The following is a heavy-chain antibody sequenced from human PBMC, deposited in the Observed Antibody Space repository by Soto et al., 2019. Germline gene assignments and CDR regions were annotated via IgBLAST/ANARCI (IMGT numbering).Heavy chain of an antibody. CDR3: TRGPPRVQWFDP. Sequence: SETLSLTCTVSGGAGSSGTYYWSWIRQPPGKGLEWIGHIYFTGSTNYNPSLKSRVTMSLDTSRNQFSLKLSSVTAADTAVYYCTRGPPRVQWFDPWGLGTLVTVSS. V-gene: IGHV4-61*01. CDR2: IYFTGST. CDR1: GGAGSSGTYY. J-gene: IGHJ5*02.